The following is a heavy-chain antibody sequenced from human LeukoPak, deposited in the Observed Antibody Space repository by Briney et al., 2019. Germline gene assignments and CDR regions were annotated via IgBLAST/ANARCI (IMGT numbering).Heavy chain of an antibody. V-gene: IGHV1-18*01. J-gene: IGHJ2*01. CDR3: ARASSPYNWYFDL. CDR2: IGADNGDT. Sequence: GASVKVSCKASGWSFSNHGICWVRQAPGQGLEWIGWIGADNGDTHYAQKLQGRVTMTTDTYTNTAYMDLRGLRSDDTAVYYCARASSPYNWYFDLWGRGTLVTVSS. D-gene: IGHD4-11*01. CDR1: GWSFSNHG.